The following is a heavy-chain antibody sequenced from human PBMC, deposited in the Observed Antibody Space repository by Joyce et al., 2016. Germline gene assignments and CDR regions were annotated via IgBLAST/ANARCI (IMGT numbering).Heavy chain of an antibody. V-gene: IGHV3-30*18. D-gene: IGHD3-3*01. Sequence: QVQLVEAGGGVVQPGRSLRLSCAASGVAFSGSAMHWVRLAPGKGLEWVSVISFDGVNKYYGDSVKGRFSVSRDNSKNTVYLQMNSLRAEDTAVYYCAKRPNYDFWSGYFDHWGQGTLVTVSS. CDR3: AKRPNYDFWSGYFDH. CDR1: GVAFSGSA. J-gene: IGHJ4*02. CDR2: ISFDGVNK.